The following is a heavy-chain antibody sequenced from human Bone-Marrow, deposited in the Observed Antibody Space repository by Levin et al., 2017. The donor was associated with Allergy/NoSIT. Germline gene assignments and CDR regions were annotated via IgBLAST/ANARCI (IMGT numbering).Heavy chain of an antibody. J-gene: IGHJ6*03. CDR2: IDPSDSYT. Sequence: KVSCKGSGYSFTSYWISWVRQMPGKGLEWMGRIDPSDSYTNYSPSFQGHVTISADKSISTAYLQWSSLKASDTAMYYCARRRYSSSRESYYYYYMDVWGKGTTVTVSS. D-gene: IGHD6-6*01. V-gene: IGHV5-10-1*01. CDR1: GYSFTSYW. CDR3: ARRRYSSSRESYYYYYMDV.